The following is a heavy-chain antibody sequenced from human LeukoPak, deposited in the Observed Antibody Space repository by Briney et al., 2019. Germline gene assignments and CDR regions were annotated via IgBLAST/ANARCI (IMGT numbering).Heavy chain of an antibody. CDR1: GGSISSYY. Sequence: SETPSLTCTVSGGSISSYYWSWIRQPAGKGLEWIGRIYSSGGTKYNPSLKSRVTISVDTSKNQFSLKLSSVTAADTTVYYCARYVVYGSGFYYFDYWGQGTLVTVSS. CDR2: IYSSGGT. J-gene: IGHJ4*02. CDR3: ARYVVYGSGFYYFDY. V-gene: IGHV4-4*07. D-gene: IGHD3-10*01.